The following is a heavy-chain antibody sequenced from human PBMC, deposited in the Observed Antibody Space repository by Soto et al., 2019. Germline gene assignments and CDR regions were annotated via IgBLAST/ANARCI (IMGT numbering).Heavy chain of an antibody. V-gene: IGHV3-23*01. J-gene: IGHJ4*02. D-gene: IGHD6-6*01. CDR1: GFTCRSYA. CDR3: AKDQGPYSSLAAGVRIDY. Sequence: VGSLRLSCAASGFTCRSYAMSWIRQAPGKGLEWVSAISGSGGSTYYADSVKGRFTISRDNSKNTLYLQMNSLRAEDTAVYYCAKDQGPYSSLAAGVRIDYWGQGTLVTVSS. CDR2: ISGSGGST.